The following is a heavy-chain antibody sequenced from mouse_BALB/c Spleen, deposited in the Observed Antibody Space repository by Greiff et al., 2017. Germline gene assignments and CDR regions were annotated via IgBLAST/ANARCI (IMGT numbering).Heavy chain of an antibody. Sequence: VQLQQSGTVLARPGASVKMSCKASGYTFTSYWMHWVKQRPGQGLEWIGAIYPGNSDTSYNQKFKGKAKLTAVTSTSTAYMELSSLTNEDSAVYYCTRCNSLLRLSDFDYWGQGTTLTVSS. CDR1: GYTFTSYW. V-gene: IGHV1-5*01. CDR3: TRCNSLLRLSDFDY. CDR2: IYPGNSDT. J-gene: IGHJ2*01. D-gene: IGHD1-2*01.